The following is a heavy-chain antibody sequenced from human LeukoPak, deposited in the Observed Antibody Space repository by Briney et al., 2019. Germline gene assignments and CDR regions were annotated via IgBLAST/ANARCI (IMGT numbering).Heavy chain of an antibody. V-gene: IGHV4-34*01. D-gene: IGHD3-16*01. J-gene: IGHJ4*02. CDR3: ARYYDYVWGSFTYYFDY. CDR1: GGSFSGYY. CDR2: INHSGST. Sequence: PSETLSLTCAVYGGSFSGYYWSWIRQPPGKGLEWIGEINHSGSTNYNPSLKSRVTISVDTSKNQFSLKLSSVTAADTAVYYCARYYDYVWGSFTYYFDYWGQGTLVTVSS.